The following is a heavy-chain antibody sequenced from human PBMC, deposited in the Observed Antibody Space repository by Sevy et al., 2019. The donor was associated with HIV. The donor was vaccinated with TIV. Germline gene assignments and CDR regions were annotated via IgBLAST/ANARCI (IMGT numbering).Heavy chain of an antibody. CDR2: LSFGCGKI. Sequence: LSLTCAASGFAFYDYSMSWIRQAPGKGLEWVATLSFGCGKINYTDSVKGRFTISRDNSKNSFYLQMDNLRVEDTALYYCAREGCTRPHDYWGQGTRVTVSS. CDR1: GFAFYDYS. V-gene: IGHV3-23*01. D-gene: IGHD2-8*01. CDR3: AREGCTRPHDY. J-gene: IGHJ4*02.